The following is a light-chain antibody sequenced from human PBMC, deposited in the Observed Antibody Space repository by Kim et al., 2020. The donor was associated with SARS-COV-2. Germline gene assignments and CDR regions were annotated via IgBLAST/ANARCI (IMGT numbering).Light chain of an antibody. V-gene: IGKV3-15*01. Sequence: SPGERVTLSWRASQSDKTILALYPQKAGKAPRLRLLCEYTRATDVPARFSGSGSGTEFTLNIRSLQSEDFGVYYCQQYANWPPVTFGGGTKVDIK. J-gene: IGKJ4*01. CDR2: CEY. CDR3: QQYANWPPVT. CDR1: QSDKTI.